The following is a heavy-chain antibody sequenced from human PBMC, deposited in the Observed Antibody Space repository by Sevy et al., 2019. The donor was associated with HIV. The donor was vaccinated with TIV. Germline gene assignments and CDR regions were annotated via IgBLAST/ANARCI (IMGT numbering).Heavy chain of an antibody. V-gene: IGHV3-30*03. Sequence: GGSLRLSCAASGFTFSSYGMHWVRQAPGKGLEWVAVISYDGSNKYYADSMKGRFTISRDNSKNTLYLQMNSLRAEDTAVYYCARQRGNYFDYWGQGTLVTVSS. J-gene: IGHJ4*02. CDR1: GFTFSSYG. CDR3: ARQRGNYFDY. D-gene: IGHD3-16*01. CDR2: ISYDGSNK.